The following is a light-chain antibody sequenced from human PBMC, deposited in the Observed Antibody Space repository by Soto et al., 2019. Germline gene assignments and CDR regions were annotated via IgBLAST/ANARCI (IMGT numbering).Light chain of an antibody. CDR1: SSDVGGYNY. CDR3: SSYTSNCNWV. CDR2: DVS. Sequence: QSALTQPASVSASPGQSITISCTGTSSDVGGYNYVSWYQQHPGNAPRLMIYDVSRRPSGVSNRFSGSKSGNTASLTISGLQTEDEADYYCSSYTSNCNWVFGGGTKLTVL. V-gene: IGLV2-14*03. J-gene: IGLJ3*02.